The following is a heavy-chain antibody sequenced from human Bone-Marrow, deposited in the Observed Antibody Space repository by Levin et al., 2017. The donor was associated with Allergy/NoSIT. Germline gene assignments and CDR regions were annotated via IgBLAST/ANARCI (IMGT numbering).Heavy chain of an antibody. CDR1: GFPFTKYW. V-gene: IGHV3-7*01. CDR3: ATAVRGIPFDY. Sequence: LSLTCAAFGFPFTKYWMRWVRQTPGKGLETVANIKNDGSETYSVDSVKGRFTISRDNAKNSLHLQMNSLRAEDTAVYYCATAVRGIPFDYWGQGTLFTVSS. D-gene: IGHD2-21*01. CDR2: IKNDGSET. J-gene: IGHJ4*02.